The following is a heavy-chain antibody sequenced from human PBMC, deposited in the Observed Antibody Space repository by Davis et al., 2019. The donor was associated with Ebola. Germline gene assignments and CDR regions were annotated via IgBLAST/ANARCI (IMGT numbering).Heavy chain of an antibody. J-gene: IGHJ6*02. V-gene: IGHV3-49*04. CDR1: GFTFGDYA. CDR3: TRDLKQPPPSYYYGMDV. CDR2: IRSKAYGGKT. D-gene: IGHD6-13*01. Sequence: GESLKISCTASGFTFGDYAMNWVRQAPGKGLEWVGFIRSKAYGGKTQYAASVKGRVTISRDDSRNIAYLQVNSLKTADTGVYYCTRDLKQPPPSYYYGMDVWGQGTTVTVSS.